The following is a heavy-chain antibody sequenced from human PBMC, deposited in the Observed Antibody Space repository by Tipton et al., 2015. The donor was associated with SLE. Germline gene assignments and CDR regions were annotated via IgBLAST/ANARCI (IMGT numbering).Heavy chain of an antibody. CDR1: GFTFSTYA. CDR2: ISYDRSNK. Sequence: SLRLSCVASGFTFSTYATHWVRQAPGKGLEWVAVISYDRSNKYYADSVKGRFTISRDNSKNTLYLQMNSLRPEDTAVYYCATDRGGSSSEYYFDFWGQGTLVTVSS. V-gene: IGHV3-30-3*01. D-gene: IGHD6-6*01. CDR3: ATDRGGSSSEYYFDF. J-gene: IGHJ4*02.